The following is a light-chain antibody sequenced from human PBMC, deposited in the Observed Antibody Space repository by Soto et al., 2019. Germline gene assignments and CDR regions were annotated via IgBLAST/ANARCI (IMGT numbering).Light chain of an antibody. V-gene: IGKV1-39*01. CDR2: AAS. CDR1: QSISTY. CDR3: QQTYNTPRT. Sequence: DIQMTQSPSSLSASLGDRFTITCRASQSISTYLNWYHQKPGRAPKLLIYAASSLQSGVPSRFSGSGSGTDFTLTITSLQPEDFATYYCQQTYNTPRTFGQGTKVDI. J-gene: IGKJ1*01.